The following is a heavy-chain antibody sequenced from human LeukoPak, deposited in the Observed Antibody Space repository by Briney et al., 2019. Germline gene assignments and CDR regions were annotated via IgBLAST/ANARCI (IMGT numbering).Heavy chain of an antibody. V-gene: IGHV1-18*01. D-gene: IGHD3-9*01. CDR2: ISAYNGTT. J-gene: IGHJ6*03. CDR3: ARVYWGGLTGPELYYMDV. CDR1: GYTLTSYG. Sequence: ASVKVSCKASGYTLTSYGISWVRQAPGQGLEWMGWISAYNGTTNYAQKLQGRVTMTTDTSTSTAYMELRSLGSDDTAVYYCARVYWGGLTGPELYYMDVWGKGTTVTVSS.